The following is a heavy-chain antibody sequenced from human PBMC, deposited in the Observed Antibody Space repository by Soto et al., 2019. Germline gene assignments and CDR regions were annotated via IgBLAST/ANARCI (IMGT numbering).Heavy chain of an antibody. V-gene: IGHV4-34*01. CDR2: INHSGST. Sequence: SETLSLTCAVYGGSFSGYYWSWIRQPPGKRLEWIGEINHSGSTNHNPSLKSRVTISVDTSKNQFSLKLSSVTAADTAVYYCAIVGRGSYYRRDYYYGMDVWGQGTTVTVSS. CDR1: GGSFSGYY. D-gene: IGHD1-26*01. CDR3: AIVGRGSYYRRDYYYGMDV. J-gene: IGHJ6*02.